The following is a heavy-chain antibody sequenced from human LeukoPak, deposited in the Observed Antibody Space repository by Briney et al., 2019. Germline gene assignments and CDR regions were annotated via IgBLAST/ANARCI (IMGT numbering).Heavy chain of an antibody. Sequence: PGGSLRLSCAASGFSFSNYYMNWVRQAPGKGLEWVSSISSISGHIYYADSVKGRFTISRDNAKNSLHLQMNSLRAGDTALYYCAKGRRIAVAGSCDYWGQGTLVTVSS. CDR2: ISSISGHI. D-gene: IGHD6-19*01. J-gene: IGHJ4*02. V-gene: IGHV3-21*04. CDR1: GFSFSNYY. CDR3: AKGRRIAVAGSCDY.